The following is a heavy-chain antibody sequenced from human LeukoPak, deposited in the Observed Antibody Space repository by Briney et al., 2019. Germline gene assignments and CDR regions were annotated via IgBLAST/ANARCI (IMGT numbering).Heavy chain of an antibody. CDR1: GFTFSSYA. CDR2: ISYDGSNK. J-gene: IGHJ4*02. CDR3: AKKGYSNGWRDSYYFDC. D-gene: IGHD6-19*01. V-gene: IGHV3-30*04. Sequence: GGSLRLSCAASGFTFSSYAMHWVRQAPGKGLEWVAVISYDGSNKYYADSVKGRFTISRDNSKNTLYLQMNSLRAEDTAVYYCAKKGYSNGWRDSYYFDCWGQGTLVTVSS.